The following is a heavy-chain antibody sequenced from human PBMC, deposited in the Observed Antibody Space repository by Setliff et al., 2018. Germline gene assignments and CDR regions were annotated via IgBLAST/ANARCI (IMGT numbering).Heavy chain of an antibody. D-gene: IGHD6-19*01. J-gene: IGHJ6*03. CDR2: IYHSGST. CDR3: AREQWLDPPGYYYMDV. Sequence: SETLSLTCTVSGGSISSYYWSWIRQPPGKGLEWIGSIYHSGSTYYNPSLKSRVTISVDTSKNQFSLKLSSVTAADMAVYYCAREQWLDPPGYYYMDVWAKGTTVTVSS. V-gene: IGHV4-59*12. CDR1: GGSISSYY.